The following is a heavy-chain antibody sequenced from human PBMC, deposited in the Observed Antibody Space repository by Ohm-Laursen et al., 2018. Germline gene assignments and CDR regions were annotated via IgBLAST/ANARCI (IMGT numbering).Heavy chain of an antibody. J-gene: IGHJ6*02. V-gene: IGHV4-34*01. Sequence: LRLSCAASGFTFSSYSMNWVRQPPGKGLEWIGEINQSGSTKYNPSLKRRVTLSVDSSNSKSSLRLASVTAADTATYYCARGSGFFKLDVWGQGTTVTVSS. CDR3: ARGSGFFKLDV. CDR1: GFTFSSYS. CDR2: INQSGST. D-gene: IGHD6-19*01.